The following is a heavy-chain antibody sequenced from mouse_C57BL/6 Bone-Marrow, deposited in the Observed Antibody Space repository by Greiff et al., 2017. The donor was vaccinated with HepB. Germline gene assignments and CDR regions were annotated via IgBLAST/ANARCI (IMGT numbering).Heavy chain of an antibody. CDR1: GYTFTNYW. CDR3: ARSGYGSPYYYAMDY. Sequence: QVQLQQSGAELVRPGTSVKMSCKASGYTFTNYWIGWAKQRPGHGLEWIGDIYPGGGYTNYNEKFKGKATLTADKSSSTAYMQFSSLTSEDSAIYYCARSGYGSPYYYAMDYWGQGTSVTVSS. V-gene: IGHV1-63*01. D-gene: IGHD1-1*01. CDR2: IYPGGGYT. J-gene: IGHJ4*01.